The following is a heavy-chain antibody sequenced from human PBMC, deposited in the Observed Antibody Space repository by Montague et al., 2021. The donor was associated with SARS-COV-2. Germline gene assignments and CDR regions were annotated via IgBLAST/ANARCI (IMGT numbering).Heavy chain of an antibody. CDR2: ISDSGST. J-gene: IGHJ6*02. Sequence: SETLSLTCSVSGTSITSYYWNWIRQPPGKGLEWTGYISDSGSTNYSPSLKSRVIMSVDTSKNQMSLKLTSVTAADTAVYYCARGCLSYFGAGSHCCGMDVWGQGTTVTVSS. CDR1: GTSITSYY. CDR3: ARGCLSYFGAGSHCCGMDV. D-gene: IGHD3-10*01. V-gene: IGHV4-59*01.